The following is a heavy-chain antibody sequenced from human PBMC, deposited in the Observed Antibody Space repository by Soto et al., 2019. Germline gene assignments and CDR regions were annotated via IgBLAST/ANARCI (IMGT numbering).Heavy chain of an antibody. CDR3: AKDLVEPAAGGKAWDSFYYYYGMDV. CDR1: GFTFSSYG. D-gene: IGHD6-13*01. CDR2: ISYDGSYK. Sequence: GGSLRLSCAASGFTFSSYGIHWVRQAPGKGLEWVAVISYDGSYKYYADSVKGRFTISRDNSKNTLYVQMNSLRAEDTAVYYCAKDLVEPAAGGKAWDSFYYYYGMDVWGQGTTVTVSS. J-gene: IGHJ6*02. V-gene: IGHV3-30*18.